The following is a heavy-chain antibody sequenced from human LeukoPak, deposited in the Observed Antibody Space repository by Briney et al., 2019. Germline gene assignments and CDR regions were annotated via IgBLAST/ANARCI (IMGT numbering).Heavy chain of an antibody. D-gene: IGHD2-15*01. J-gene: IGHJ4*02. CDR1: GFTFSNYW. Sequence: PGGSLRLSCAASGFTFSNYWMHWVRQAPGKGLVWVSRIDSDGSNTIYADSVKGRFTISRDNAKNTLNLQMNSLRAEDTAVYYCARGGGPFDYWGQGTLVTVSS. V-gene: IGHV3-74*01. CDR2: IDSDGSNT. CDR3: ARGGGPFDY.